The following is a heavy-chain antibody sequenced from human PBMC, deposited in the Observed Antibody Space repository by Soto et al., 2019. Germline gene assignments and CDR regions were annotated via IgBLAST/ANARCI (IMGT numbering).Heavy chain of an antibody. D-gene: IGHD3-10*01. Sequence: QVQLVQSGAEVKKPGSSVKVSCKASGGTFSSYTISWVRQAPGQGLEWMGRIIPILGIANYAQKFQGRVTITADKSTSTAYMELSSLRSEDTAVYYCARGREGVIHGPGGEGDELDYWGQGTLVTVSS. CDR3: ARGREGVIHGPGGEGDELDY. CDR2: IIPILGIA. V-gene: IGHV1-69*02. J-gene: IGHJ4*02. CDR1: GGTFSSYT.